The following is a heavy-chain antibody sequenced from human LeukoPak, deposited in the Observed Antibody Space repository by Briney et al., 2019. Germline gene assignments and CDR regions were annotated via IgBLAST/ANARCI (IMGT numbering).Heavy chain of an antibody. Sequence: SGGSLRLSCAASGFTFSSYEMNWVRQAPGKGLEWVSYISSSGSTIYYADSVKGRFTISRDNAKNSLYLQMNSLRAEDTAVYYCARESYYYGSGSWDYWGQGTLVTVSS. CDR2: ISSSGSTI. V-gene: IGHV3-48*03. CDR1: GFTFSSYE. J-gene: IGHJ4*02. CDR3: ARESYYYGSGSWDY. D-gene: IGHD3-10*01.